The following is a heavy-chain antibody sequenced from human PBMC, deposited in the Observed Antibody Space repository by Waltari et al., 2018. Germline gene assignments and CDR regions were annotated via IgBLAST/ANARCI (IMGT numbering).Heavy chain of an antibody. V-gene: IGHV1-69*10. Sequence: QVQLVQSGAEVKKPGSSVKVSCKTSGGTFSSYAISRVRQAPGQGLEWMGGIIPILGIANYAQKFQGRVTITADKSTSTAYMELSSLRSEDTAVYYCATSGYSHTGGAFDIWGQGTMVTVSS. D-gene: IGHD6-13*01. CDR1: GGTFSSYA. CDR2: IIPILGIA. CDR3: ATSGYSHTGGAFDI. J-gene: IGHJ3*02.